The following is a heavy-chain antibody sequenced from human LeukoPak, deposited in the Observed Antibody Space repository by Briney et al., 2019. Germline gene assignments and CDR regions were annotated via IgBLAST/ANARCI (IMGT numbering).Heavy chain of an antibody. D-gene: IGHD1-26*01. V-gene: IGHV4-59*01. CDR1: GFTISSYY. CDR2: IYNSGST. CDR3: ARVPSGSYCLRCDY. J-gene: IGHJ4*02. Sequence: PSETLSLTCTASGFTISSYYWHWIRQAPGKGLVWVGYIYNSGSTNYNPSLKSRVTISVDTAKNQFSLKLNSVTAADTAVYYCARVPSGSYCLRCDYWGQGTLVTVS.